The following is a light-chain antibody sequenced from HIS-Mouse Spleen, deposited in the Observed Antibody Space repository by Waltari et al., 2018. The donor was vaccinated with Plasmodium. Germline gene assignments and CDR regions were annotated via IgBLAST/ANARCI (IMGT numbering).Light chain of an antibody. V-gene: IGKV3-15*01. CDR3: QQYNNWSFT. CDR1: QSVSSN. J-gene: IGKJ3*01. CDR2: GAS. Sequence: EIVMTQSPATLSVSPGERATLSCRASQSVSSNLAWYQQKPGQAPRLLIYGASTRATGIPARFSASGSGTEFTLTISSLHSEDFAVYYCQQYNNWSFTFGPGTKVDIK.